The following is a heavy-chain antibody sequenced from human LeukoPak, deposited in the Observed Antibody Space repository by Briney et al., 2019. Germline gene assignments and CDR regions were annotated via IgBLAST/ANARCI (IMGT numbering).Heavy chain of an antibody. D-gene: IGHD3-3*01. Sequence: ASVKVSCKASGYTFTSYAMNWVRQAPGQGLEWMGWINTNTGNPTYAQGFTGRFVFSLDTSVSTACLQISSLKAEDTAVYYCARTYYDFWSGYYIDYYGMDVWGQGTTVTVSS. V-gene: IGHV7-4-1*02. J-gene: IGHJ6*02. CDR2: INTNTGNP. CDR1: GYTFTSYA. CDR3: ARTYYDFWSGYYIDYYGMDV.